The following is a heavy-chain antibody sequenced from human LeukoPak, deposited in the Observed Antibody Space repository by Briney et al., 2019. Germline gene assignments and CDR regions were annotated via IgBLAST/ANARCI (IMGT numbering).Heavy chain of an antibody. CDR2: ISSSGSTI. Sequence: PGGSLRLSCAASGFTFSSYVMHWVRQAPGKGLEWVSYISSSGSTIYYADSVKGRFTISRDNTKNSLYLQMNSLRDEDTAVYYCSAGPHFDYWGQGTLVTVSS. V-gene: IGHV3-48*02. D-gene: IGHD1-14*01. CDR1: GFTFSSYV. CDR3: SAGPHFDY. J-gene: IGHJ4*02.